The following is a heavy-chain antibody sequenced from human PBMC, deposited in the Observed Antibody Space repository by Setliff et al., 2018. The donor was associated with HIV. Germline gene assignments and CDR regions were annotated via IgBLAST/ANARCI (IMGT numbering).Heavy chain of an antibody. Sequence: GASVKVSCKASGYAFTGYGLSWVRQAPGQGLEWMGWINTYNGNTHYAQNLQGRVTMTTDTSTSTAYMELRSLRSDDTAVYYCVSPFSPPGPGGNCWGQGTLVTVSS. CDR1: GYAFTGYG. CDR3: VSPFSPPGPGGNC. CDR2: INTYNGNT. V-gene: IGHV1-18*01. J-gene: IGHJ4*02. D-gene: IGHD3-3*02.